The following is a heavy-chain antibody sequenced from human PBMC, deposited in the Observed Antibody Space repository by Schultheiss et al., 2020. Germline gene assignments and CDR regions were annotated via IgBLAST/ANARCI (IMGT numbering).Heavy chain of an antibody. CDR1: GGSIISNDW. CDR2: IYHSGST. J-gene: IGHJ5*02. V-gene: IGHV4-4*02. Sequence: SETLSLTCAVSGGSIISNDWWSWVRQPPGKGLEWIGDIYHSGSTNYNPSLKSRVTISVDKSKNQFSLKLNSVTAADTAVYYCAGREPWFDPWGQGTLVTVSS. CDR3: AGREPWFDP.